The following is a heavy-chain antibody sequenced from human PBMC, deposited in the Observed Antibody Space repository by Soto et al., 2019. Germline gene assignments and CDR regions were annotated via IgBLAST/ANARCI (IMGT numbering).Heavy chain of an antibody. CDR3: ARASFWY. CDR1: GSTYRRAP. Sequence: GSTYRRAPSRWPRSACRKELEWMGGIIPSFGTAKYAQQFQGRVTITADESTSTAYVELSSLRSEDTAVYYCARASFWY. V-gene: IGHV1-69*01. J-gene: IGHJ2*01. CDR2: IIPSFGTA.